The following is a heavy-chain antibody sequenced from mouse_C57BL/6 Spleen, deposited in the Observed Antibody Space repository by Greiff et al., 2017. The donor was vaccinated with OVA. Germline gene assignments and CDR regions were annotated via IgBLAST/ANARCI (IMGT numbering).Heavy chain of an antibody. CDR1: GFTFSDYG. Sequence: VQLKESGGGLVKPGGSLKLSCAASGFTFSDYGMHWVRQAPEKGLEWVAYISSGSSTIYYADTVKGRFTISRDNAKNTLFLQMTSLRSEDTAMYYCARRDYSNRYAMDYWGQGTSVTVSS. CDR3: ARRDYSNRYAMDY. D-gene: IGHD2-5*01. J-gene: IGHJ4*01. V-gene: IGHV5-17*01. CDR2: ISSGSSTI.